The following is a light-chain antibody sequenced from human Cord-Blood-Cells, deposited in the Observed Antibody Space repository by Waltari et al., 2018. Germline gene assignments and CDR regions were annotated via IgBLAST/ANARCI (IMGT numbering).Light chain of an antibody. V-gene: IGKV1-5*03. CDR2: KAS. Sequence: DIQMTQYPPTLSASVGDRATITCRASQSISSWLAWYQQKPGKAPKLLIYKASSLESGVPSSFSGSGSGTEFTLTISSLQPDDFATYYCQQYNSYSGTFGQGTKVEIK. J-gene: IGKJ1*01. CDR3: QQYNSYSGT. CDR1: QSISSW.